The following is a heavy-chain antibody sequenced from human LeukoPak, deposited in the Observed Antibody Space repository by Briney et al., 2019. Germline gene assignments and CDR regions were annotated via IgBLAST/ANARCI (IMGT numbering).Heavy chain of an antibody. CDR3: ARDLWFGTNMDV. Sequence: SETLSLTCTVSGGSISSGDYYWSWIRQPPGKGLEWIGYIYYSGSTYYNPSLTSRVTISVDTSKNQFSLKLSSVTAADTAVYYCARDLWFGTNMDVRGKGTTVTVSS. V-gene: IGHV4-30-4*08. D-gene: IGHD3-10*01. CDR2: IYYSGST. CDR1: GGSISSGDYY. J-gene: IGHJ6*03.